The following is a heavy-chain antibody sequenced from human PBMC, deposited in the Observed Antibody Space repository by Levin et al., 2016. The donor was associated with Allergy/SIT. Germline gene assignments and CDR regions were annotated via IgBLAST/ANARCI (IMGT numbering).Heavy chain of an antibody. D-gene: IGHD6-6*01. CDR2: IYYSGST. CDR1: GGSISSGGYY. J-gene: IGHJ5*02. Sequence: SETLSLTCTVSGGSISSGGYYWSWIRQHPGKGLEWIGYIYYSGSTYYNPSLKSRVTISVDTSKNQFSLKLSSVTAADTAVYYCARDSSSSSGRFDPWGQGTLVTVSS. CDR3: ARDSSSSSGRFDP. V-gene: IGHV4-31*03.